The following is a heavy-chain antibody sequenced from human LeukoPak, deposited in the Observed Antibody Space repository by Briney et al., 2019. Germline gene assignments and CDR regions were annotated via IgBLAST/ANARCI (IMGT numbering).Heavy chain of an antibody. Sequence: PGGSLRLSCAASGFSFSTYAMSWIRQAPGKGLEWVSYISSSDNTIYCADSVKGRFTISRDNAKNSLFLQMNSLRAEDTAVYYCARDNSAYDYYFDYWGQGTLVTVSS. V-gene: IGHV3-11*01. J-gene: IGHJ4*02. D-gene: IGHD5-12*01. CDR1: GFSFSTYA. CDR3: ARDNSAYDYYFDY. CDR2: ISSSDNTI.